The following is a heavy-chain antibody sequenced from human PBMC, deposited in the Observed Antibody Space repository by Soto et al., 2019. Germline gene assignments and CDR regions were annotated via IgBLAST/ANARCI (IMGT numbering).Heavy chain of an antibody. CDR3: ARVMEAPSYNWNYLPHY. CDR1: GFTFSSYW. J-gene: IGHJ4*02. V-gene: IGHV3-74*01. CDR2: INSDGSST. Sequence: GGSLRLSCAASGFTFSSYWMHWVRQAPGKGLVWVSRINSDGSSTSYADSVKGRFTISRDNAKNTLYLQMNSLRAEDTAVYYCARVMEAPSYNWNYLPHYWGQGTLVTVSS. D-gene: IGHD1-7*01.